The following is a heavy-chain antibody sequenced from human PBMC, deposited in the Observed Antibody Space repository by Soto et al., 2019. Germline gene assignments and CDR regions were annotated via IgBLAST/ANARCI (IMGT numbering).Heavy chain of an antibody. Sequence: EVQLVESGGGLVQSGGSLRLSCAASGFTFSTYWMSWVRQGPGTGPEWVANIEQDGSERYYADSVKGRFTISRDNAKSSLYLQMTSLRAEDTAVYHCAKSLSAIPGDSWGQGTLVTVSS. V-gene: IGHV3-7*05. D-gene: IGHD2-2*01. CDR1: GFTFSTYW. CDR2: IEQDGSER. CDR3: AKSLSAIPGDS. J-gene: IGHJ4*02.